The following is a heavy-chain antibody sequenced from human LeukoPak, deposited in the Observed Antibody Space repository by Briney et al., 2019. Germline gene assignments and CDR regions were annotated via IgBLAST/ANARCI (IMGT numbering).Heavy chain of an antibody. CDR1: GYTFTAYY. CDR3: ARGIWGIVVVPAATTFDY. V-gene: IGHV1-2*02. J-gene: IGHJ4*02. CDR2: INPNSGGT. D-gene: IGHD2-2*01. Sequence: VASVMVSCKASGYTFTAYYIYWVRQAPGQGLEWMGWINPNSGGTNYAQKFQGRVTLTRDTSISTAYMELSRLRSDDTAVYYCARGIWGIVVVPAATTFDYWGQGTLVTVSS.